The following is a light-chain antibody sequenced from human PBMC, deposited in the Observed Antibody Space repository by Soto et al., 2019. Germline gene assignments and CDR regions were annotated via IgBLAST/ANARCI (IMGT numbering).Light chain of an antibody. Sequence: NFMLPQPHSVSESPGKTVTISCTRSSGSIASNYVQRYQQRPGSAPTTVIYEDNQRPSGVPDRFSGSIDSSSNSASLTLSGLKTEDEADYYCQSYDSSNLVVFGGGTKRTVL. V-gene: IGLV6-57*04. CDR3: QSYDSSNLVV. J-gene: IGLJ2*01. CDR2: EDN. CDR1: SGSIASNY.